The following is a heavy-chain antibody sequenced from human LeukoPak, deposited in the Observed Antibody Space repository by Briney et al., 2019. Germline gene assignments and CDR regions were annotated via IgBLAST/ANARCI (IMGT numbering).Heavy chain of an antibody. CDR3: TRDREVGRYYYYYYYMDV. J-gene: IGHJ6*03. D-gene: IGHD2-2*01. CDR2: IKSKTDGGTT. CDR1: GFTFSNAW. V-gene: IGHV3-15*01. Sequence: GGSLRLSCAASGFTFSNAWMSWVRQASGKGLEWVGRIKSKTDGGTTDYAAPVKGRFTISRDDSKNTLYLQMNSLKTEDTAVYYCTRDREVGRYYYYYYYMDVWGKGTTVTVSS.